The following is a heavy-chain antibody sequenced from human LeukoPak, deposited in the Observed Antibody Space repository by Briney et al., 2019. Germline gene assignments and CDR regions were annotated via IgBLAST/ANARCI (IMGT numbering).Heavy chain of an antibody. J-gene: IGHJ4*02. CDR2: INHSGST. D-gene: IGHD3-22*01. Sequence: SETLSLTCAVYGGSFSGYYWSWIRQPPGKGLEWIGEINHSGSTNYNPSLKSRVTISVDTSKNQFSLKLSSVTAADTAVYYCARVRRTYYYDSSGYYFGERFDYWGQGTLVTVSS. V-gene: IGHV4-34*01. CDR3: ARVRRTYYYDSSGYYFGERFDY. CDR1: GGSFSGYY.